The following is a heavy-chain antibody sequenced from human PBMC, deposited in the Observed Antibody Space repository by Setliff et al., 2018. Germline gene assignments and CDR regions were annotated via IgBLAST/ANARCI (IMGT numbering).Heavy chain of an antibody. Sequence: PGESLKLSCVTSGFTFSTYWMHWVRQAPGQGLVWVARISTDGCSITYADSVKGRFTISRDNARNTLYLQMNSLTAEDTAVYYCARVGSKPQLGWFDPWGQGTLVTVSS. V-gene: IGHV3-74*03. CDR3: ARVGSKPQLGWFDP. CDR1: GFTFSTYW. D-gene: IGHD1-26*01. CDR2: ISTDGCSI. J-gene: IGHJ5*02.